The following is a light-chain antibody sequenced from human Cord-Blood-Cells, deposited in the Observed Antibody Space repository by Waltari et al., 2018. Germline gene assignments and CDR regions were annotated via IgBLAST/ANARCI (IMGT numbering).Light chain of an antibody. V-gene: IGKV4-1*01. J-gene: IGKJ4*01. CDR3: QQYYSTPLT. Sequence: IVMTQSPDSLAVSLGERATINCKSSQSVLYSSNNKNYLAWYQQKPGQPPKLPIYWASTRESGVPDRFSGSGSGTDFTLTISSLQAEDVAVYYCQQYYSTPLTFGGGTKVEIK. CDR2: WAS. CDR1: QSVLYSSNNKNY.